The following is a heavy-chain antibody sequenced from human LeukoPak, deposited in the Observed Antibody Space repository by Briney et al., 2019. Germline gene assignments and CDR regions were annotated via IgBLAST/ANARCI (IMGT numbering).Heavy chain of an antibody. D-gene: IGHD1-26*01. V-gene: IGHV3-7*03. CDR1: GITFSSFW. CDR3: ARDVVGATGDYYGMDV. Sequence: PGGSLRLSCAVSGITFSSFWMSWVRQAPGKGLEWVANIKQDGSEKYYVDSVKGRFTISRDNAKNSVYLQMNSLRGEDTAVYYCARDVVGATGDYYGMDVWGQGTTVIVSS. J-gene: IGHJ6*02. CDR2: IKQDGSEK.